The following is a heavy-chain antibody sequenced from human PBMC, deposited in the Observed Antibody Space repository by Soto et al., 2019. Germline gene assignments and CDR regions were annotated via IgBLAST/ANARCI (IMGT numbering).Heavy chain of an antibody. V-gene: IGHV4-30-4*01. J-gene: IGHJ4*02. CDR3: ARTLSGYSSSWYY. Sequence: SETLSLTCTVSGGSISSGDYYWSWIRQPPGKGLEWIGYIYYSGSTYYNPSLKSRVTISVDTSKNQFSLRLSSVTAADTAVYYCARTLSGYSSSWYYWGQGTLVTVSS. CDR2: IYYSGST. CDR1: GGSISSGDYY. D-gene: IGHD6-13*01.